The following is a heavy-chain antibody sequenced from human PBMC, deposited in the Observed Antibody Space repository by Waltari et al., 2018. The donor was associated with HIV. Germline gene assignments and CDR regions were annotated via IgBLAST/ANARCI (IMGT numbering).Heavy chain of an antibody. V-gene: IGHV3-15*05. CDR1: GFTFSNAW. Sequence: VKPGGCLRLSCAASGFTFSNAWMSWVRQAPGKGPEWVGRIKSKADGGTTDYAAPVKGRFTISRDDSKNTLYLQMNSLRFEDTAVYYCTTDEFYYGNSGYFDYWGQGTLVTVSS. CDR2: IKSKADGGTT. J-gene: IGHJ4*02. D-gene: IGHD3-22*01. CDR3: TTDEFYYGNSGYFDY.